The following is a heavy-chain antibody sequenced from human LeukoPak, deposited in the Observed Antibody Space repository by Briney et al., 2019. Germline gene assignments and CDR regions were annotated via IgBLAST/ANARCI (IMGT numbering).Heavy chain of an antibody. CDR2: IYTSGST. Sequence: PSETLSLTCTVSGGSISNYWSWIRQPAGKGLDWIGRIYTSGSTNYNPSLKRRVTMSVDTSKNQFSLKLSSVTAADTAVYYCARGVTTGFDSFDPWCQGTVVTVSS. J-gene: IGHJ5*02. D-gene: IGHD3-22*01. CDR1: GGSISNY. CDR3: ARGVTTGFDSFDP. V-gene: IGHV4-4*07.